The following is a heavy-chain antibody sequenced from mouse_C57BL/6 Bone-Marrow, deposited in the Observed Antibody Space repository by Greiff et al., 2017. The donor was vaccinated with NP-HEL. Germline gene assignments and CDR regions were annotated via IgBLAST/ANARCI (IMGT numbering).Heavy chain of an antibody. D-gene: IGHD2-10*01. V-gene: IGHV5-4*01. Sequence: EVKVEESGGGLVKPGGSLKLSCAASGFTFSSYAMSWVRQTPEKRLEWVATISDGGSYTYYPDNVKGRFTISRDNAKNNLYLQMSHLKSEDTAMYYCAREFLPHFDYWGQGTTLTVSS. CDR2: ISDGGSYT. J-gene: IGHJ2*01. CDR3: AREFLPHFDY. CDR1: GFTFSSYA.